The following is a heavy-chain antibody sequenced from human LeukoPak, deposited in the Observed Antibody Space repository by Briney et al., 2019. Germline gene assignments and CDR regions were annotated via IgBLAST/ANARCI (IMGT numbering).Heavy chain of an antibody. D-gene: IGHD4-17*01. CDR1: GLTFSSYA. Sequence: AGGSLRLSCAASGLTFSSYAVHWVRQAPGKGLEGVALISYDGRNEYYADSVKGRFTISRDNSKNTLSLQMNSLRVEDTAVYYCARDLAVTYYDDYPRNQPDYWGQGTLVTVSS. J-gene: IGHJ4*02. CDR2: ISYDGRNE. V-gene: IGHV3-30*04. CDR3: ARDLAVTYYDDYPRNQPDY.